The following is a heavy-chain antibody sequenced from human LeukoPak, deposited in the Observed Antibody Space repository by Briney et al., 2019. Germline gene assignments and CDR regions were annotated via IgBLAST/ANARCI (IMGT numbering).Heavy chain of an antibody. Sequence: PSETLSLTCTVSGDSISNYYWSWIRQPPGKGLEWIGFISYSGSTNYNPSLKSRVTISVDTSKNQFSLKLTSVTAADTAVYYCARHGSEARAVAGGGGLNWFDPWGQGTLVTVSS. D-gene: IGHD6-19*01. CDR3: ARHGSEARAVAGGGGLNWFDP. CDR1: GDSISNYY. V-gene: IGHV4-59*08. CDR2: ISYSGST. J-gene: IGHJ5*02.